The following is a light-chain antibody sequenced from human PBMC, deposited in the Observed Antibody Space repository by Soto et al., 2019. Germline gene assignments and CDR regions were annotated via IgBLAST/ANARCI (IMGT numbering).Light chain of an antibody. CDR3: QQYGSAPLT. CDR1: QSFSSSY. CDR2: GAS. Sequence: EIVLTQSPGTLSLSPGERATISCRASQSFSSSYLAWYQQKPGHAPRLLIYGASSRATGIPDRFSGSGSGTDFTLTISRLEPEDFAVYYCQQYGSAPLTFGGGATVDIK. V-gene: IGKV3-20*01. J-gene: IGKJ4*01.